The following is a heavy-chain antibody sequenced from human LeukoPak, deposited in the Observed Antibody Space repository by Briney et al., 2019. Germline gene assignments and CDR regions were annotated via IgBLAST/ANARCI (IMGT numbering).Heavy chain of an antibody. CDR3: ARAYSPPQWSPFDY. Sequence: SETLSLTCTVSGGSISIYYWNWIRQPAGKGLEWIGRIYTSGSTKYNPSLKSRVTISLDTSKNQFSLKLSSVTAADTAVYYCARAYSPPQWSPFDYWGQGTLVTVSS. D-gene: IGHD6-13*01. V-gene: IGHV4-4*07. CDR2: IYTSGST. J-gene: IGHJ4*02. CDR1: GGSISIYY.